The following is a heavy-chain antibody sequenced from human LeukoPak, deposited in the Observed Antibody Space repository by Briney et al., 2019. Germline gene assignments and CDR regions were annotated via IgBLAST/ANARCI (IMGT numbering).Heavy chain of an antibody. CDR1: GGSFSGYY. CDR2: INHSGST. Sequence: PSETLSLTCAVYGGSFSGYYWSWIRQPPGKGLEWIGEINHSGSTNYNPSLKSRVTISVDMSKNQFSLKLSSVTAADTAVYYCANTAPNYDSSGYYFDYWGQGTLVTVSS. D-gene: IGHD3-22*01. J-gene: IGHJ4*02. V-gene: IGHV4-34*01. CDR3: ANTAPNYDSSGYYFDY.